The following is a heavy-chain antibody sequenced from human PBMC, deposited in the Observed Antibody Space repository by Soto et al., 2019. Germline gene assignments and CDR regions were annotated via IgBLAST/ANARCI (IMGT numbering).Heavy chain of an antibody. Sequence: QITLKESGPPLVKPTQTLTLTCTFSGFSLTTSGVGVGWIRQPPGKALEWLALIYGADDKRYSPSLKTRFTITKDTPRNQVALRMTNMDPADTGTYYCARLTSENRYLSAGYFDYWGQGALVTVSS. CDR3: ARLTSENRYLSAGYFDY. V-gene: IGHV2-5*02. J-gene: IGHJ4*02. D-gene: IGHD1-1*01. CDR1: GFSLTTSGVG. CDR2: IYGADDK.